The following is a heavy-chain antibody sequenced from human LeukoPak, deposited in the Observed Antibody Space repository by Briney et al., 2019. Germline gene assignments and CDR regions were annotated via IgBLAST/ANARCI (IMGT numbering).Heavy chain of an antibody. Sequence: GSLRLSCAASGFTFSSYAMHWVRPAPGQGLEWVAVISYDGSHKYYADSVKGRFTISRDNSKNTLYLQMNSLRSEDTAVYYCVRDQVEYSTSSTLDYWSQGTLVTVSS. D-gene: IGHD6-6*01. V-gene: IGHV3-30*04. J-gene: IGHJ4*02. CDR1: GFTFSSYA. CDR2: ISYDGSHK. CDR3: VRDQVEYSTSSTLDY.